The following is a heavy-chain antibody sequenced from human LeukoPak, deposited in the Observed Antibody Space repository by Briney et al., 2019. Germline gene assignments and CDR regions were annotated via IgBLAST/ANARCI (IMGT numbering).Heavy chain of an antibody. CDR1: GYTFTSYG. CDR3: ARAGWELRNYYYYMDV. D-gene: IGHD1-26*01. Sequence: ASVKVSCKASGYTFTSYGISWVRQAPGQGLEWMGWISAYNGNTNYAQKLQGRVTMTTDTSTSTAYMELRSLRSEDTAVYYCARAGWELRNYYYYMDVWGKGTTVTVSS. CDR2: ISAYNGNT. V-gene: IGHV1-18*01. J-gene: IGHJ6*03.